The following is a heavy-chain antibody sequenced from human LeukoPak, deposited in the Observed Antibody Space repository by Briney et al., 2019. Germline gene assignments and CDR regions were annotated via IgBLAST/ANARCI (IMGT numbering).Heavy chain of an antibody. J-gene: IGHJ4*02. Sequence: SVKVSCKASGCTFSSYAISWVRQAPGQGLEWMGGLIAIFGTANYAQKFQGRVTITADESTSTAYMELSSLRSEDTAVYYCARGGYCSSTSCPFDYWGQGTLVTVSS. CDR1: GCTFSSYA. V-gene: IGHV1-69*01. CDR2: LIAIFGTA. D-gene: IGHD2-2*01. CDR3: ARGGYCSSTSCPFDY.